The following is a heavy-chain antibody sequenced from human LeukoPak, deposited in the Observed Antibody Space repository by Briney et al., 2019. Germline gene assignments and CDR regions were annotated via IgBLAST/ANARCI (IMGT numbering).Heavy chain of an antibody. Sequence: GGSLRVSCAASGFTFSSYAMSWVRQAPGKGLEWVSAISGSGGSTYYADSVKGRFTISRDNSKNTLYLQMNSLRAEDTAVYYCAKDMGNSSPPPYYFDYWGQGTLVTVSS. CDR3: AKDMGNSSPPPYYFDY. V-gene: IGHV3-23*01. CDR1: GFTFSSYA. D-gene: IGHD6-13*01. J-gene: IGHJ4*02. CDR2: ISGSGGST.